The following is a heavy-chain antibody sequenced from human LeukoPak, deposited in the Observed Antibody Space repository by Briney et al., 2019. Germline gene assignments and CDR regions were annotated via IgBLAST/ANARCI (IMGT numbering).Heavy chain of an antibody. V-gene: IGHV3-23*01. CDR1: RFTFSSYG. Sequence: QPGGSLRVSCAASRFTFSSYGMSWVRQAPGKGLEWVSAIGGSGGSTYYADSVKGRFTISRDNSKNTLYLQMNSLRAEDTAVYYCAKDDSVDYWGQGTLVTVSS. J-gene: IGHJ4*02. CDR2: IGGSGGST. CDR3: AKDDSVDY. D-gene: IGHD3-22*01.